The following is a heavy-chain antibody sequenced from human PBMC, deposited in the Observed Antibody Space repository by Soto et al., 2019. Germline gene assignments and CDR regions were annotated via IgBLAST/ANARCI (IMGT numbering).Heavy chain of an antibody. CDR3: ARGIAAAAEVYYYYYGMDV. Sequence: SETLSLTCTVSGGSISSYYWSWIRQPPGKGLEWIGYIYYSGSTNYNPSLKSRVTISVDTSKNQFSLKLSSVTAADTAVYYCARGIAAAAEVYYYYYGMDVWGQGTTVTVS. CDR1: GGSISSYY. J-gene: IGHJ6*02. D-gene: IGHD6-13*01. V-gene: IGHV4-59*01. CDR2: IYYSGST.